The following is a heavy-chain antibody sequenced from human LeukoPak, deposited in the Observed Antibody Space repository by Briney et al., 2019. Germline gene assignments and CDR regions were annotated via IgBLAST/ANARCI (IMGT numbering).Heavy chain of an antibody. CDR1: GFTFSSYA. CDR2: ISGSGGTT. Sequence: PGGSLRLSCAASGFTFSSYAMSWVRQAPGKGLEWVSAISGSGGTTNYADSVKGRLTISRDNSKNTLYLRMNSLRAEDTAVYSCATRSRYYFDYWGQGTLVTVSS. CDR3: ATRSRYYFDY. V-gene: IGHV3-23*01. D-gene: IGHD1-14*01. J-gene: IGHJ4*02.